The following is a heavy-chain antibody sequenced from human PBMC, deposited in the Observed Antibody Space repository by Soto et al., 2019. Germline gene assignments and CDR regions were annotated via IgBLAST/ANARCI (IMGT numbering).Heavy chain of an antibody. CDR1: GGSISSGGYS. CDR2: IYHSGST. CDR3: AREGSSSGQYYYGMDV. J-gene: IGHJ6*02. Sequence: QLQLQESGSGLVKPSQTLSLTCAVSGGSISSGGYSWSWIRQPPGKGLEWIGYIYHSGSTYYNPSLKRRVTISVDRSKNQFSLKLSSVTAADTAVYYCAREGSSSGQYYYGMDVWGQGTTVTVSS. V-gene: IGHV4-30-2*01. D-gene: IGHD6-6*01.